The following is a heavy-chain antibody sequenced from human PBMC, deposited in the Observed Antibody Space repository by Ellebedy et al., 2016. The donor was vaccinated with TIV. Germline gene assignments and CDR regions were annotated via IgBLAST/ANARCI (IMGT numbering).Heavy chain of an antibody. CDR1: SGSISSYY. CDR3: ARAGDSGDFLDY. V-gene: IGHV4-4*08. Sequence: MPSETLSLTCTVSSGSISSYYWSWIRQPPGKGLDWIGYIHDPGSATYGHSLKGRVTISVDMSKNQFSLKLTSVTAADTAIYYCARAGDSGDFLDYWGQGLLVTVSS. CDR2: IHDPGSA. D-gene: IGHD4-17*01. J-gene: IGHJ4*02.